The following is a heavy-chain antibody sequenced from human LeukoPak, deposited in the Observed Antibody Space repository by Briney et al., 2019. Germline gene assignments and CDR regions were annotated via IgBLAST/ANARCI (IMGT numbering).Heavy chain of an antibody. CDR1: GFTFSSYW. CDR3: ARYGAAPAVYYYYYMDV. Sequence: PGGSLRLSCAASGFTFSSYWMTWVRQAPGKGLEWVANIKQDGSEKYYVDSVKGRFTVSRDNAKKSLYLQMNSLRAEDTAVYYCARYGAAPAVYYYYYMDVWGKGTTVTVSS. D-gene: IGHD2-2*01. J-gene: IGHJ6*03. CDR2: IKQDGSEK. V-gene: IGHV3-7*01.